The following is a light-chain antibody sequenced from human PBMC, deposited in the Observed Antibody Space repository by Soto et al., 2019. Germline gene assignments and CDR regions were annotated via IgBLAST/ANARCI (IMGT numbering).Light chain of an antibody. CDR2: SNN. Sequence: QSVLTQPPLASGTPAQWVTNSCSGSSSNIGSNTVNWYQQLPGTAPKLVIYSNNQRPSGVPDRFSGSKSGTSASLAISGLQSEDEADYYCVAWDDSLNGYVVFGGGTKVTVL. J-gene: IGLJ2*01. CDR1: SSNIGSNT. CDR3: VAWDDSLNGYVV. V-gene: IGLV1-44*01.